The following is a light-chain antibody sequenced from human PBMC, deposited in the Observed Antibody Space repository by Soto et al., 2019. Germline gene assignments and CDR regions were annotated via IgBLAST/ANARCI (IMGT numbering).Light chain of an antibody. CDR1: QSLGSN. CDR2: GAS. J-gene: IGKJ4*01. CDR3: QQYDSFPLT. V-gene: IGKV3-15*01. Sequence: EFVLTHSPGALTLSPGERAALSCGASQSLGSNLAWYQQRPGQAPRLLIYGASNMATGIPSRFSGSGSGTDFTFTISSLQSEDIAIYYCQQYDSFPLTFGGGTKVDIK.